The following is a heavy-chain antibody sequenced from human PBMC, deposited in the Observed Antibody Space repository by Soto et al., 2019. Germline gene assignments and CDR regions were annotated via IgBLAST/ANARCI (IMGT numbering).Heavy chain of an antibody. D-gene: IGHD3-10*01. CDR1: GYTFTSYA. V-gene: IGHV1-3*01. Sequence: GASVKVSCKASGYTFTSYAMHWVRQAPGQRLEWMGWINAGNGSTKYSQKFQGRVTITRDTSASTAYMELSSLRSEDTAVYYCARGGVPYNYYGSGSTTLDYYGMDVWGQGTTVTVSS. J-gene: IGHJ6*02. CDR3: ARGGVPYNYYGSGSTTLDYYGMDV. CDR2: INAGNGST.